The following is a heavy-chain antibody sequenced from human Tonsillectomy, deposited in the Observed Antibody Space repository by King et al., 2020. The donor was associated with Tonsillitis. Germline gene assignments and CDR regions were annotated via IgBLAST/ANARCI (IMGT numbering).Heavy chain of an antibody. Sequence: EVQLVESGGGLVQPGGSLKLSCAASGFTFSGSAMHWVRQASGKGLEWGGRIRSKANSYATAYAASVKGRFTISRDDSKNTAYLQMNSLKTEDTAVYYCISSPGGAFDIWGQGTMVTVSS. D-gene: IGHD3-16*01. V-gene: IGHV3-73*02. J-gene: IGHJ3*02. CDR3: ISSPGGAFDI. CDR2: IRSKANSYAT. CDR1: GFTFSGSA.